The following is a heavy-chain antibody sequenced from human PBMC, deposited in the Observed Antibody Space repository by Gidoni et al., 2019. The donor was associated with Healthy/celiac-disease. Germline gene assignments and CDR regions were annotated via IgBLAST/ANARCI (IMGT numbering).Heavy chain of an antibody. J-gene: IGHJ4*02. CDR2: IIPIFGTA. Sequence: QVQLVQSGAEVKKPGSSVKVSCKASGSAFSSYAISWVRPAPGQGLEWMGGIIPIFGTANYAQKFQGRVTITADESTSTAYMELSSLRSEDTALYYCARVSSSWYLSSAYWGQGTLVTVSS. V-gene: IGHV1-69*01. CDR3: ARVSSSWYLSSAY. D-gene: IGHD6-13*01. CDR1: GSAFSSYA.